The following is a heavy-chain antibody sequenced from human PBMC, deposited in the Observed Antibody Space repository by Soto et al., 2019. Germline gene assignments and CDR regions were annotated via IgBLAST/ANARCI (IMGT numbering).Heavy chain of an antibody. CDR2: IRRKANNYAT. CDR3: TRGIDVWSGYPRYCLDY. CDR1: GFIFSDSA. J-gene: IGHJ4*02. Sequence: EVQLVESGGGLVQPGGSLKLSCAASGFIFSDSALHWVRQASGKGLEWVGRIRRKANNYATTYAASVEGRFAISRDDSKNTAYLQMNSLKTEDTAIYYCTRGIDVWSGYPRYCLDYWGQGTLVTVSS. D-gene: IGHD3-3*01. V-gene: IGHV3-73*02.